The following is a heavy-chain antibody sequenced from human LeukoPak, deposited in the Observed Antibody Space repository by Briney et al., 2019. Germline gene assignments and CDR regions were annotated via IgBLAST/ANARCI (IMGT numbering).Heavy chain of an antibody. CDR2: IYYSGST. V-gene: IGHV4-30-4*01. CDR3: ARGDYYGSGSYYS. Sequence: SETLSLTCTVSGGSISSGDYYWSWIRQPPGKGLEWIGYIYYSGSTYYNPSLKSRVTISVDTSKNQFSLKLSSVTAADTAVYYCARGDYYGSGSYYSWGQGTLVTVSS. CDR1: GGSISSGDYY. D-gene: IGHD3-10*01. J-gene: IGHJ4*02.